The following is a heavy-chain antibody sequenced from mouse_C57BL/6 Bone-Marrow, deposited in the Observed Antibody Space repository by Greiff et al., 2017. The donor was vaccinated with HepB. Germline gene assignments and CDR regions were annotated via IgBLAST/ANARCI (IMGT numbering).Heavy chain of an antibody. CDR1: GYTFTSYW. D-gene: IGHD2-4*01. CDR3: ARSTMITRGLAY. J-gene: IGHJ3*01. V-gene: IGHV1-50*01. Sequence: QVQLQQPGAELVKPGASVKLSCKASGYTFTSYWMQWVKQRPGQGLEWIGEIDPSDSYTNYNQKFKGKATLTVDTSSSTAYMQLSSLTSEDSAVYYCARSTMITRGLAYWGQGTLVTVSA. CDR2: IDPSDSYT.